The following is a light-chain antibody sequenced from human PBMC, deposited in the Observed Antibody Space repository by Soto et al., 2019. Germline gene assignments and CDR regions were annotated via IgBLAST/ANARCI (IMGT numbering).Light chain of an antibody. CDR1: SSDVGGYNS. CDR3: SSYTSSNTYV. J-gene: IGLJ1*01. CDR2: NVS. V-gene: IGLV2-14*03. Sequence: QSALTQPASVSGSPGQSIALSCTGTSSDVGGYNSVSWYQQHPGKAPKLMIYNVSNRPSGVSDRFSGSKSGNTASLTISGLQAEDEAEYYCSSYTSSNTYVFGTGTKLTVL.